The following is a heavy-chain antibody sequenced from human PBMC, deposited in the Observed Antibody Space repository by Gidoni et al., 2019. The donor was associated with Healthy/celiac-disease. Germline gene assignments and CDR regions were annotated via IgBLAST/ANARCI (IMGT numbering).Heavy chain of an antibody. CDR1: GFPFSSYS. D-gene: IGHD6-25*01. J-gene: IGHJ4*02. Sequence: EVQLVESGGGLVKLGGSLRLPCSASGFPFSSYSMNWVRQAPGKGLEWVSSISSSSSYIYYADSVKGRFTISRDNAKNSLYLQMNSLRAEDTAVYYCARKIAADDYWGQGTLVTVSS. CDR2: ISSSSSYI. CDR3: ARKIAADDY. V-gene: IGHV3-21*01.